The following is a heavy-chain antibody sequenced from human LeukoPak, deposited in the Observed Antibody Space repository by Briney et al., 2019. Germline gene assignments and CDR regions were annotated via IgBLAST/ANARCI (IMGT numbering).Heavy chain of an antibody. CDR2: INSDGSST. CDR3: ARESSVGAHKAFDY. J-gene: IGHJ4*02. Sequence: PGGSLRLSXAASGFTFSNYWMHWVRQAPGKGLVWVSRINSDGSSTTYADSVKGRFTISRDNAKNTLYLQMNSLRAEDTAVYYCARESSVGAHKAFDYWGQGTLVTVSS. D-gene: IGHD1-26*01. V-gene: IGHV3-74*01. CDR1: GFTFSNYW.